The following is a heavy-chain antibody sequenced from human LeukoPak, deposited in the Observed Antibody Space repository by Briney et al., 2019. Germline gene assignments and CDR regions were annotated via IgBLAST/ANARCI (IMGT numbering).Heavy chain of an antibody. CDR2: ISWNSGSI. CDR3: AKLVDYCEGRTCFTTYYYTDI. V-gene: IGHV3-9*01. CDR1: GFTFDDYA. D-gene: IGHD4/OR15-4a*01. J-gene: IGHJ6*03. Sequence: GGSLRLSCAASGFTFDDYAMHWVRHAPGKGLEWVSGISWNSGSIGYADSVKGRFTVSRDHSKNTLYLQMNSLTLGDTAVYYCAKLVDYCEGRTCFTTYYYTDIWGKGTTVTVSS.